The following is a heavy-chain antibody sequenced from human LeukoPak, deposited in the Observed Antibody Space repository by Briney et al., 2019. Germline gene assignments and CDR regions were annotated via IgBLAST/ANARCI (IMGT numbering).Heavy chain of an antibody. Sequence: GGSLRLSCAASGFTFSSYWMHWVRQAPGKGLVWVSRINSDGSSTSYADSVKGRFTISRDNAKNTLYLQMNSLRAEDTAVYYCARGGYEFYYYYMDVWGKGTTVTISS. V-gene: IGHV3-74*01. CDR2: INSDGSST. J-gene: IGHJ6*03. CDR3: ARGGYEFYYYYMDV. CDR1: GFTFSSYW. D-gene: IGHD6-25*01.